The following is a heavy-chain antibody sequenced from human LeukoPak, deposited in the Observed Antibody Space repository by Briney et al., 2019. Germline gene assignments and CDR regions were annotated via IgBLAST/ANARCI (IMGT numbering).Heavy chain of an antibody. CDR2: IIPIFGTA. CDR3: ARVKVGDYGGKEVFDY. J-gene: IGHJ4*02. CDR1: GGTFSSYA. D-gene: IGHD4-23*01. V-gene: IGHV1-69*01. Sequence: SVKVSCKASGGTFSSYAISWVRQAPGQGLEWMGGIIPIFGTANYAQKFQGRVTITADESTSTAYMELSSRRSEDTAVYYCARVKVGDYGGKEVFDYWGQGTLVTVSS.